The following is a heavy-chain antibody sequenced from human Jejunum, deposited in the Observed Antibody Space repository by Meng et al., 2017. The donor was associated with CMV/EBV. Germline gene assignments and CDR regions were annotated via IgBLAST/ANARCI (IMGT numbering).Heavy chain of an antibody. CDR1: GESLRSHY. D-gene: IGHD1-1*01. J-gene: IGHJ4*02. CDR2: VYYSGSA. V-gene: IGHV4-59*11. Sequence: SGESLRSHYWPWIRQPPGKGLEWMGHVYYSGSATYSPSLRSRVTISVDMSKNQFSLKLRSVTAADTAMYFCARGLGHASNNSHDYWGQGTRVTVSS. CDR3: ARGLGHASNNSHDY.